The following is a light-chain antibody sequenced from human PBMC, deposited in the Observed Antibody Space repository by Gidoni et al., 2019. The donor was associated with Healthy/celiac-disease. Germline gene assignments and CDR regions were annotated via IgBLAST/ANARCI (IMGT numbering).Light chain of an antibody. Sequence: EIVMTQSLATLSVSPGERATLSCRASQSVSSLAWYQQKPGQAPRLLIYGASTRATGIPARFSGSGSGTEFTLTISSLQSEDFAVYYCQQYNNWPALFTFGPGTKVDIK. V-gene: IGKV3-15*01. CDR2: GAS. CDR3: QQYNNWPALFT. CDR1: QSVSS. J-gene: IGKJ3*01.